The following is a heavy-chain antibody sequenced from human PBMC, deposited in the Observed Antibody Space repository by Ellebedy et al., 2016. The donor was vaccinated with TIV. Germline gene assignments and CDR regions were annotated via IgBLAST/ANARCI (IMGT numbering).Heavy chain of an antibody. D-gene: IGHD5/OR15-5a*01. V-gene: IGHV3-13*01. CDR1: GFTFSRYD. J-gene: IGHJ2*01. Sequence: GESLKISCAASGFTFSRYDFHCVRQATGQGLEWFSAIGAGSDTYYEGSVKGRFTISRENAQNSLYLQMNNLRDGDTAVYYCAREIVDIVSTAWCFDLWGRGTLVTVAS. CDR3: AREIVDIVSTAWCFDL. CDR2: IGAGSDT.